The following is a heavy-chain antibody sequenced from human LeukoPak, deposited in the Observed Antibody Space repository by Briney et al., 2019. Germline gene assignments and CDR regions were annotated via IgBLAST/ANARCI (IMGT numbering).Heavy chain of an antibody. CDR3: ARFGQWTTQEDAFDI. Sequence: SETLSLTCTVSGGSISSSSYYWGWIRQPPGKGLEWIGSVYYSGSTYYNPSLKSRVTISVDTSKNQFSLKLSSVTAADTAVYYCARFGQWTTQEDAFDIWGQGTMVTVSS. CDR2: VYYSGST. D-gene: IGHD6-19*01. CDR1: GGSISSSSYY. V-gene: IGHV4-39*01. J-gene: IGHJ3*02.